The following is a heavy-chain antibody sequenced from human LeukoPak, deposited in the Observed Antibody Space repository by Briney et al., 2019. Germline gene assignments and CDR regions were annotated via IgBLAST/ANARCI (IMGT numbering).Heavy chain of an antibody. V-gene: IGHV3-23*01. Sequence: GGSLRLSCAASGFTFSSYAMSWVRQAPGKGLEWVSAISGSGGSTYYADSVKGRFTISRDNSKNTLYLQMNCLRAEDTAVYYCAKRATRYYYYYYMDVWGKGTTATVSS. J-gene: IGHJ6*03. CDR2: ISGSGGST. CDR3: AKRATRYYYYYYMDV. D-gene: IGHD5-12*01. CDR1: GFTFSSYA.